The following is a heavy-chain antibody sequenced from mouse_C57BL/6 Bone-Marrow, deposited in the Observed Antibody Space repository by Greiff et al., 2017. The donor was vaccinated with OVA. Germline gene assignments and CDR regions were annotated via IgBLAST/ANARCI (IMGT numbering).Heavy chain of an antibody. Sequence: EVKLVESGGGLVQPGESLKISCESNEYEFPSHDMSWVRKTPEKRLELVAAINSDGGSTYYPDTMERRFIISRDNTKKTLYLQMSSLRSEDTALYYCARHRITTVVAHAMDYWGQGTSVTVSS. D-gene: IGHD1-1*01. CDR2: INSDGGST. CDR1: EYEFPSHD. J-gene: IGHJ4*01. V-gene: IGHV5-2*03. CDR3: ARHRITTVVAHAMDY.